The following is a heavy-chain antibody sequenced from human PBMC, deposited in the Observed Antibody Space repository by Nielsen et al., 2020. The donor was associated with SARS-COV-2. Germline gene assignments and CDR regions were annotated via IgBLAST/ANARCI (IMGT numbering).Heavy chain of an antibody. CDR2: ISYDGSNK. V-gene: IGHV3-30*18. CDR3: VKGGALAAGGTLDY. D-gene: IGHD6-13*01. CDR1: GFTFSSYG. Sequence: GESLKISCAASGFTFSSYGMHWVRQAPGKGLEWVAVISYDGSNKYYADSVKGRFTISRDNSKNTLYLQMNSLRAEDTAVYYCVKGGALAAGGTLDYWGQGTLVTVSS. J-gene: IGHJ4*02.